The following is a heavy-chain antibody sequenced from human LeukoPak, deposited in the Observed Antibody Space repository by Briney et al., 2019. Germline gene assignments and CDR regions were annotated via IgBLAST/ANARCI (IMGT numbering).Heavy chain of an antibody. Sequence: ASVKVSCKASGYTFTSYAMHWVRQAPGQRLEWMGWINAGNGNTKYSQKFQGRVTITRDTSASTAYMELGSLRSEDTAVYYCARVDIVATIEFDYWGQGTLVTVSS. V-gene: IGHV1-3*01. J-gene: IGHJ4*02. D-gene: IGHD5-12*01. CDR3: ARVDIVATIEFDY. CDR1: GYTFTSYA. CDR2: INAGNGNT.